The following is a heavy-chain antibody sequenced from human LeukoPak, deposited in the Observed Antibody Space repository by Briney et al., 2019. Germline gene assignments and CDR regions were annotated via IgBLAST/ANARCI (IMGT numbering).Heavy chain of an antibody. Sequence: SETLSLICTVSGGSISSRTNYWGWIRQPPGKGLEWIGTIYYSGSTHYNPSLKSRVTTSIDTSKNQFSLEVSSVTAADTAVYFCARRGGTAAGNYFDYWGQGILVTVSS. CDR1: GGSISSRTNY. CDR2: IYYSGST. CDR3: ARRGGTAAGNYFDY. J-gene: IGHJ4*02. D-gene: IGHD6-13*01. V-gene: IGHV4-39*01.